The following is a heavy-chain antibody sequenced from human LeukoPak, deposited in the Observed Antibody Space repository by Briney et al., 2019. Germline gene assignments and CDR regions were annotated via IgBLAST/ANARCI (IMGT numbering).Heavy chain of an antibody. CDR3: ARDFTLLGFSSGWFPDY. V-gene: IGHV1-18*01. CDR1: GYTFTSYG. Sequence: ASVKLSCKASGYTFTSYGISWVRQAPGQGLEWMGWISAYNGNTNYAQKLQGRVTMTIDTSTSTAYMELRSLRSDDTAVYYCARDFTLLGFSSGWFPDYWGQGTLVSVSS. CDR2: ISAYNGNT. D-gene: IGHD6-19*01. J-gene: IGHJ4*02.